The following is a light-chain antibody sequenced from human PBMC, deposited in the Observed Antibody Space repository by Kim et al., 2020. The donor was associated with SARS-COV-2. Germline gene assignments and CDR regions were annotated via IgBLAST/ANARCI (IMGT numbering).Light chain of an antibody. V-gene: IGLV6-57*04. CDR1: SGRIASNY. J-gene: IGLJ2*01. Sequence: LTQPHSVSESPGKTVTISCARSSGRIASNYVQWYQHRPGSAPTPVIYEHDQRPSGVPDRFSGSIDSSSNSASLTISGLKTEDEADYYCQSFDSDTPVVFGGGTQLTVL. CDR2: EHD. CDR3: QSFDSDTPVV.